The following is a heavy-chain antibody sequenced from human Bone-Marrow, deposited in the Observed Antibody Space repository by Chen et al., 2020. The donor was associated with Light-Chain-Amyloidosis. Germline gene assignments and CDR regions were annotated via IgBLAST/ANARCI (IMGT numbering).Heavy chain of an antibody. CDR2: IRGSGGSR. J-gene: IGHJ3*02. D-gene: IGHD3-9*01. V-gene: IGHV3-23*04. Sequence: EVQLVESGGGLLQRGGSLRLSCAASGFAFSSYAMSWVRQAPGKGLEWVSTIRGSGGSRYYGDSVEGRLTISRDNSKNALFLQMNSRRAEDTAVYYCAKDISYDDILPGYPADAFDIWGQGTMVTVSS. CDR3: AKDISYDDILPGYPADAFDI. CDR1: GFAFSSYA.